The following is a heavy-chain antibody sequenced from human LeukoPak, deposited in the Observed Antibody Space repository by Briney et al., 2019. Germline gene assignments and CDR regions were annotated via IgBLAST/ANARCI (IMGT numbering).Heavy chain of an antibody. D-gene: IGHD4-17*01. V-gene: IGHV3-30-3*01. Sequence: GGSLRLSCAASGFTFSSYSMHWVRQAPGKGLEWVALTSYDGSNKYYADSVKGRFTISRDNSKNTLYLQMNSLRAEDTAVYYCARASTVTGSFDYWGQGTLVTVSS. J-gene: IGHJ4*02. CDR2: TSYDGSNK. CDR3: ARASTVTGSFDY. CDR1: GFTFSSYS.